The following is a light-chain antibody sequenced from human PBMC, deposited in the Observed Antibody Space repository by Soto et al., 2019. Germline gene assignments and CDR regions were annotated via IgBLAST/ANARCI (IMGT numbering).Light chain of an antibody. J-gene: IGKJ4*01. CDR2: GAS. CDR3: QKYGHSPPGLT. CDR1: QSVSSSY. V-gene: IGKV3-20*01. Sequence: EIVLTQSPGTLSLSPGERATLSCRASQSVSSSYLAWYQQKPGQAPRLLIYGASSRATGIPDRFSGSGSGTDFTLTISRLEAEDFAVYYCQKYGHSPPGLTFGGGTKVDIK.